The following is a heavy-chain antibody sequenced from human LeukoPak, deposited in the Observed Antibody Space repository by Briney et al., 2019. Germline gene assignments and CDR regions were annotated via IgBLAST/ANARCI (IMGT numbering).Heavy chain of an antibody. CDR2: IYTSGST. V-gene: IGHV4-4*07. D-gene: IGHD3-3*01. J-gene: IGHJ6*02. CDR1: GGSISSYY. CDR3: ASSTYYDFWSGYYYYGMDV. Sequence: SETLSLTCTVSGGSISSYYWSWIRQPAGKGLEWIGRIYTSGSTNYNPSLKSRVSMSVDTSKNRFSLRLSSVTAADTAVYYCASSTYYDFWSGYYYYGMDVWGQGTTVTVSS.